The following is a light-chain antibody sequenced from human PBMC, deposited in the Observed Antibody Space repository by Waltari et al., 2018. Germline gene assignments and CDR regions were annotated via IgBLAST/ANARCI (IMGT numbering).Light chain of an antibody. Sequence: IVLTQSPDTPSLSPGQRATLSCRASQTINNNFLVWYQQKPGQAPRLLIHGASSRATGFPDRFSGSGSGTDFTLTISRLEPEDVAVYYCQQYDGSILTFGGGTKVEI. V-gene: IGKV3-20*01. CDR2: GAS. J-gene: IGKJ4*01. CDR1: QTINNNF. CDR3: QQYDGSILT.